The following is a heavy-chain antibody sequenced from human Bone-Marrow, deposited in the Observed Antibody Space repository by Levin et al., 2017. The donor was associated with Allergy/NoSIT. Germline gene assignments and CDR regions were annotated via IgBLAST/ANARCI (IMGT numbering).Heavy chain of an antibody. CDR1: GFTFGSYS. CDR2: MSSTSSYI. J-gene: IGHJ4*02. D-gene: IGHD6-19*01. CDR3: ARGHSSGWYDLYYFDS. V-gene: IGHV3-21*01. Sequence: GGSLRLSCTASGFTFGSYSMTWVRQAPGKGLEWVSSMSSTSSYIYYADSVKGRFTISRDNAKNSLYLQMNSLRAEDTAVYYCARGHSSGWYDLYYFDSWGQGSLVTVSS.